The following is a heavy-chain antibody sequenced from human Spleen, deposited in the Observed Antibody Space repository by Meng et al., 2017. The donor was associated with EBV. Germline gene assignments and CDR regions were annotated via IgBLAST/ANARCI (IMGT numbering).Heavy chain of an antibody. J-gene: IGHJ4*02. V-gene: IGHV1-2*06. D-gene: IGHD2-21*02. Sequence: QVRLVESGTEVKKPGSSVNVSCKASGYMFTDYYMHWVRQAPGQGLAWMGRINPSSGGTDSAQKFQGRVTMTRDTSISTAYMELTSLRSDDTAIYYCARSIFSNDFFNWGQGTLVTVSS. CDR2: INPSSGGT. CDR1: GYMFTDYY. CDR3: ARSIFSNDFFN.